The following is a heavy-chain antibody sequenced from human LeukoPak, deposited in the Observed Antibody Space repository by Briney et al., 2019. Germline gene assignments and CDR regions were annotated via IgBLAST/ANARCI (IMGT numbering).Heavy chain of an antibody. CDR1: GYTFTGYY. D-gene: IGHD4-17*01. J-gene: IGHJ4*02. CDR3: AGEPATTTVTYPFFDY. Sequence: ASVKVSCKASGYTFTGYYMHWVRQAPGQGLEWMGWINPNSGGTNYAQKFQGWVTMTRDTSISTVYMELSSLRSEDTAVYYCAGEPATTTVTYPFFDYWGQGTLVTVSS. CDR2: INPNSGGT. V-gene: IGHV1-2*04.